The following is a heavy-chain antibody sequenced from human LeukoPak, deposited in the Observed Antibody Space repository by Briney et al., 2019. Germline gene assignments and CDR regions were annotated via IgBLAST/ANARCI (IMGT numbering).Heavy chain of an antibody. V-gene: IGHV3-30-3*01. CDR1: GFTFSSYA. Sequence: GSLRLSCAASGFTFSSYAMHWVRQAPGKGLEWVAVISYDGSNKYYADSVKGRFTISRDNSKNTLYLQMNSLRAEDMAVYYCAREHCSGGSCYSLHYYYGMDVWGQGTTVTVSS. D-gene: IGHD2-15*01. J-gene: IGHJ6*02. CDR2: ISYDGSNK. CDR3: AREHCSGGSCYSLHYYYGMDV.